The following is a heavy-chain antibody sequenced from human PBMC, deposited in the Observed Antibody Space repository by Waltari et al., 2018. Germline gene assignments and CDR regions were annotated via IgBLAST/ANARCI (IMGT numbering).Heavy chain of an antibody. J-gene: IGHJ1*01. Sequence: EVQLVQSGPEVREPGTSVKISCTTSGYNFVDQYLHWVKQSPGKGPEWVGLMATEDDETMYPGRFRGRVIRSADPSTDTAYLVMETLRVEDTAIYYCATDVSPKNVVTRPLESWGQGTLVTVSS. CDR1: GYNFVDQY. CDR2: MATEDDET. D-gene: IGHD3-22*01. V-gene: IGHV1-69-2*01. CDR3: ATDVSPKNVVTRPLES.